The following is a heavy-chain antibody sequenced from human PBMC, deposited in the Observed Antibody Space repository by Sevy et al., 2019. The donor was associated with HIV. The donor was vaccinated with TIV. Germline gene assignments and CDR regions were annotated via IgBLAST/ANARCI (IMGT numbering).Heavy chain of an antibody. D-gene: IGHD6-13*01. CDR2: ISYDGGNK. CDR3: VAEDRSWVLDY. Sequence: GGSLRLSCAASGFTFSGYAMHWVRQAPGKGLEWVSLISYDGGNKCYADSVKGRFTISRDNSKNTLYLQMNSLRTEDTAVYYCVAEDRSWVLDYWGQGTLVTVSS. J-gene: IGHJ4*02. CDR1: GFTFSGYA. V-gene: IGHV3-30*04.